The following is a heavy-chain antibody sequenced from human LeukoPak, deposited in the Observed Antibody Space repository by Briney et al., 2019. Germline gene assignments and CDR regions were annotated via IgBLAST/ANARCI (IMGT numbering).Heavy chain of an antibody. CDR2: IGTAGDT. J-gene: IGHJ6*02. CDR3: ARADSSGYTKRYYYYGMDV. Sequence: PGGSLRLSCAASGFTFSSYDMHWVRQATRKGLEWVSAIGTAGDTYYPGSVKGRFTISRENAKNSLYLQMNSLRAGDTAVYYCARADSSGYTKRYYYYGMDVWGQGTTVTVSS. V-gene: IGHV3-13*01. CDR1: GFTFSSYD. D-gene: IGHD3-22*01.